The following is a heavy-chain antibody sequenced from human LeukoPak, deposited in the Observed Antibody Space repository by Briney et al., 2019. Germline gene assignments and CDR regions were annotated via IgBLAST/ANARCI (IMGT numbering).Heavy chain of an antibody. D-gene: IGHD6-13*01. J-gene: IGHJ3*02. CDR3: ARTYSGSWYRPSTDAFDI. CDR1: GFTFSDYY. Sequence: GGSLRLSCAASGFTFSDYYMSWIRQAPGKGLEWVSSISSSSSYIYYADSVKGRFTISRDNAKNSLYLQMNSLRAEDTAVYYCARTYSGSWYRPSTDAFDIWGQGTMVTVSS. V-gene: IGHV3-11*06. CDR2: ISSSSSYI.